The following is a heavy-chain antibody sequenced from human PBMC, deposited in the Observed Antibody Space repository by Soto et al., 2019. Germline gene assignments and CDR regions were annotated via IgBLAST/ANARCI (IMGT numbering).Heavy chain of an antibody. D-gene: IGHD1-26*01. J-gene: IGHJ4*02. CDR2: ISSNGGST. V-gene: IGHV3-64*01. CDR1: GFTFSSYA. Sequence: EVQLVESGGGLVQPGGSLRLSCAASGFTFSSYAMHWVRQAPGKGLEYVSAISSNGGSTYYANSVKGRFTISRDNSKNTLYLQMGSLRAEDMAVYYCARMVGVGATIGGRDYWGQGTLVTVSS. CDR3: ARMVGVGATIGGRDY.